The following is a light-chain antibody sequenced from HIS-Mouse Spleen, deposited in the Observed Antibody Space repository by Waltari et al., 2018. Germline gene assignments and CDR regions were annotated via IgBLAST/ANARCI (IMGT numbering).Light chain of an antibody. J-gene: IGLJ2*01. CDR2: DVS. CDR3: CSYAGSYTFEVV. CDR1: SSDVGGYNY. V-gene: IGLV2-11*01. Sequence: QSALTQPRSVSGSPGQSVTISCTGTSSDVGGYNYVSWYQQLPGKAPKLMIYDVSKRPSGVPDRFSGSKSGNTASLTISGLQAEDEADYYCCSYAGSYTFEVVFGGGTKLTVL.